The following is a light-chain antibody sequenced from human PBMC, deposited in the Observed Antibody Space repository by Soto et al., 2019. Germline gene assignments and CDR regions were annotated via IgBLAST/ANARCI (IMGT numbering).Light chain of an antibody. Sequence: EIVLTQSPATLSLSPGERATLSCRASQSVSSYLAWYQQKPGQAPRLLIYDASNRATGNPARFSGSGSGTDVALTISSRAPEDFAVYYCQQRSNWPPTFGQGTKLEIK. CDR2: DAS. CDR1: QSVSSY. J-gene: IGKJ2*01. CDR3: QQRSNWPPT. V-gene: IGKV3-11*01.